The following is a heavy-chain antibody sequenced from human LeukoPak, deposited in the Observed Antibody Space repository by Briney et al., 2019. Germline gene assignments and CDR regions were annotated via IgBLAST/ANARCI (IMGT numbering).Heavy chain of an antibody. CDR2: IYYSGST. CDR1: GGSISSYY. D-gene: IGHD3-3*01. CDR3: ARQRADDFWSGYYPDAFDI. V-gene: IGHV4-59*08. Sequence: SETLSLTCTVSGGSISSYYWSWIRQPLGKGLEWIGYIYYSGSTNYNPSLKSRVTISVDTSKNQFSLKLSSVTAADTAVYYCARQRADDFWSGYYPDAFDIWGRGTMVTVSS. J-gene: IGHJ3*02.